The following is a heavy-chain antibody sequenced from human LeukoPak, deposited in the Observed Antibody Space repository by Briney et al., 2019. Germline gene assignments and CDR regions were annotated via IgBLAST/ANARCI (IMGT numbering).Heavy chain of an antibody. CDR3: ARDSYYDSSGYLAY. Sequence: PGGSLRLSCAASGFTFSSYAMHWVRQAPGKGLEGVAVISYDGSNKYYADSVKGRFTISRDNSKNTLYLQMNSLRAEDTAVYYCARDSYYDSSGYLAYWGQGTLVTVSS. CDR2: ISYDGSNK. CDR1: GFTFSSYA. J-gene: IGHJ4*02. V-gene: IGHV3-30-3*01. D-gene: IGHD3-22*01.